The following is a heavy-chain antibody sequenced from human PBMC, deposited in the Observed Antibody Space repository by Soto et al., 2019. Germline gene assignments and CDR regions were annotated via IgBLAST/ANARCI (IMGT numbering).Heavy chain of an antibody. CDR3: AHPRGYGVFDAVDI. V-gene: IGHV3-23*01. J-gene: IGHJ3*02. Sequence: GGSLRLSCAASGFIFSTYAMNWVRQAPGEGLEWVSAISSNSDTTFYAESVRGRFTISRDNSVNTLYLQMSRLRTEDTAVYYCAHPRGYGVFDAVDIWGQGT. D-gene: IGHD4-17*01. CDR1: GFIFSTYA. CDR2: ISSNSDTT.